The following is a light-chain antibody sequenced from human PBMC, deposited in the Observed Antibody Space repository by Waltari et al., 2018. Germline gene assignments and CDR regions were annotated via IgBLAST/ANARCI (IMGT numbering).Light chain of an antibody. CDR1: QSISRT. CDR3: KHYLRLPVT. V-gene: IGKV3-20*01. Sequence: CRASQSISRTLVWYQKKPGQAPRLLIYAASTRATGIPDRFSGSGSGTDFSLTISRLEPEDFAVYYCKHYLRLPVTFGQGSKVEIK. CDR2: AAS. J-gene: IGKJ1*01.